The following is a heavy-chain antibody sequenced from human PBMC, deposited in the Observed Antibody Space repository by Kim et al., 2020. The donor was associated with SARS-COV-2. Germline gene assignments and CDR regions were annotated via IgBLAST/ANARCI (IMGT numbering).Heavy chain of an antibody. V-gene: IGHV4-39*06. D-gene: IGHD6-13*01. J-gene: IGHJ5*02. Sequence: KSRVPISVDTSKNQFALKLSSVTAADTAVYYCARSGYSSSWYVQNNWFDPWGQGTLVTVSS. CDR3: ARSGYSSSWYVQNNWFDP.